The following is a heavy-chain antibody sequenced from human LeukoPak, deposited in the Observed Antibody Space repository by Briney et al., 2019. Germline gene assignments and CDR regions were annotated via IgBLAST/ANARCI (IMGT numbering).Heavy chain of an antibody. CDR3: ARDLAAPINWFDP. CDR1: GYTFTSYG. D-gene: IGHD6-13*01. CDR2: ISAYKGNT. Sequence: ASVKVSCKASGYTFTSYGINWVRQAPGQGLEWMGWISAYKGNTNYAQKLQGRVTMTTDTSTSTAYMELRSLRSDDTAVYYCARDLAAPINWFDPWGQGTLVTVSS. V-gene: IGHV1-18*01. J-gene: IGHJ5*02.